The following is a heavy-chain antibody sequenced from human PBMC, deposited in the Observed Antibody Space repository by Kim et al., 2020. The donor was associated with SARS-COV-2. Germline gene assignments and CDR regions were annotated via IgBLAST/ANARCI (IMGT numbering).Heavy chain of an antibody. J-gene: IGHJ4*02. CDR3: AKFAGSGRVDY. CDR1: GFTFSSYA. D-gene: IGHD3-10*01. Sequence: GGSLRLSCAASGFTFSSYAMTWVRQAPGKGLEWVSSISGGGAGTYYVDSVQGRFTISRDNSKNTLYLQMNSLRAEDTAVYYCAKFAGSGRVDYWGQGSLVTVSS. V-gene: IGHV3-23*01. CDR2: ISGGGAGT.